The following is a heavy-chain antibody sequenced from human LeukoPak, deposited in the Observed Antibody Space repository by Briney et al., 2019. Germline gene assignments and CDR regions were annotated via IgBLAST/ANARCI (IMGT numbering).Heavy chain of an antibody. CDR3: ARGGILGYYYYMDV. CDR1: GGTFSSYA. V-gene: IGHV1-69*13. CDR2: IIPIFGTA. J-gene: IGHJ6*03. D-gene: IGHD3-16*01. Sequence: ASVKVSCKASGGTFSSYAIIWVRQAPGQGLEWMGGIIPIFGTANYAQKFQGRVTITADESTSTAYMELSSLRSEDTAMYYCARGGILGYYYYMDVWGKGTTVIVSS.